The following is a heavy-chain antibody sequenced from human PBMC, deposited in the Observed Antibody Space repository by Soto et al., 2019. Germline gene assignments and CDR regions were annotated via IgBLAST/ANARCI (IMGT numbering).Heavy chain of an antibody. CDR2: TNTDGTAT. J-gene: IGHJ6*02. Sequence: VQLVESGGGLVQPGGSLRLSCAASGFTFSAYWMHWVRQAPGKGLVWVSRTNTDGTATTYADSVEGRFTISRDNAKNMLYLQMNSLRAEDTAVYYCTRGHYYGMDVWGQGTTVTVSS. CDR1: GFTFSAYW. CDR3: TRGHYYGMDV. V-gene: IGHV3-74*03.